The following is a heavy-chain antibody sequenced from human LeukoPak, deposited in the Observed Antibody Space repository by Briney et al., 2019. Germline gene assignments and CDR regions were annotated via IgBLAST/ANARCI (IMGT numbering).Heavy chain of an antibody. CDR3: AREGHTYYDILTGAFDY. Sequence: PGGSLRLSCAASGSTVSSNYMSWVRQAPGKGLEWVSVIYSGGSTYYADSVKGRFTISRDNAKNTLYLQMNSLRAEDTAVYYCAREGHTYYDILTGAFDYWGQGTLVTVSS. CDR2: IYSGGST. V-gene: IGHV3-53*01. J-gene: IGHJ4*02. CDR1: GSTVSSNY. D-gene: IGHD3-9*01.